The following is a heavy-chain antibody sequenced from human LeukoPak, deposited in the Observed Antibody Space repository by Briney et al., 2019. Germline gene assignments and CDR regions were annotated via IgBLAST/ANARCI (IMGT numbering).Heavy chain of an antibody. V-gene: IGHV5-51*01. D-gene: IGHD3-10*01. J-gene: IGHJ4*02. CDR1: GYTFASYW. CDR2: VNPDDSDT. CDR3: ARLRWPRGGRSSFDY. Sequence: GESLKISCEGFGYTFASYWIGWVRQMPGKGLEWMGIVNPDDSDTIYSPSFQGQVTISADESITTAYLQWSSLKASDTAMYYCARLRWPRGGRSSFDYWGQGALVTVSS.